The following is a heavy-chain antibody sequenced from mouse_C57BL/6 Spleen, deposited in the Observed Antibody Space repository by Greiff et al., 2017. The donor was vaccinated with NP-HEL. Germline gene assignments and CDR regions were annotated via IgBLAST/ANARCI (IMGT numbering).Heavy chain of an antibody. Sequence: QVQLQQSGAELVRPGASVKLSCKASGYTFTDYYINWVKQRPGQGLEWIARIYPGSGNTYYNEKFKGKATLTAEKSSSTAYMQLSSLTSEDSAVYFCAREGDLQAWFADWGQGTLVTVSA. V-gene: IGHV1-76*01. CDR2: IYPGSGNT. J-gene: IGHJ3*01. CDR3: AREGDLQAWFAD. CDR1: GYTFTDYY.